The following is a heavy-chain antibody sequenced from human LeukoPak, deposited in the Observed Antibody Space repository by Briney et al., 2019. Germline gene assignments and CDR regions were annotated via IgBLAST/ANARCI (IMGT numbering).Heavy chain of an antibody. CDR2: IKQDGSEI. J-gene: IGHJ5*01. D-gene: IGHD2-15*01. Sequence: GGSLRLSCTVSGFTVSTNSMSWVRQLPGKGLEWVANIKQDGSEIYSGDSLKGRFTISRDNAKNSLYLQVSSLRGEDTAVYYCARDIDWLDCWGQGTLVTVSS. CDR1: GFTVSTNS. V-gene: IGHV3-7*01. CDR3: ARDIDWLDC.